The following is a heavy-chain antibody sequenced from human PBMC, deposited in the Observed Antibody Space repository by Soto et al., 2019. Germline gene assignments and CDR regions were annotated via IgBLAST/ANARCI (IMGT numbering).Heavy chain of an antibody. D-gene: IGHD3-10*01. CDR2: IWYDGSNQ. CDR1: GFTFRNHG. Sequence: QVQLVESGGGVVQPKRSLRLSCAASGFTFRNHGMHWVRQAPGKGLEWVGVIWYDGSNQYHADSVKGRFTISRDNSKNTLYLQMNSLRAEDTAVYYCARDRGWPRAYFDYWGQGTLVTVSS. CDR3: ARDRGWPRAYFDY. V-gene: IGHV3-33*01. J-gene: IGHJ4*02.